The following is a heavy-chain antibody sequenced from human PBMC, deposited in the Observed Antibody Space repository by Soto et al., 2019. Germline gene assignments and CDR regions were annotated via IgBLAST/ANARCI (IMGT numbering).Heavy chain of an antibody. V-gene: IGHV4-34*01. J-gene: IGHJ3*02. CDR3: ARVERGTATTVVDAFDI. Sequence: QVQLQQWGAGLLKPSETLSLTCAVYGGFVTSGSYYWSWIRQPPGKGLEWIGEMSHSGGTHFNPSLKSRVTISVDTSKNQFPLKMSSVTAADTALYYCARVERGTATTVVDAFDIWGPGTMVTVSS. CDR1: GGFVTSGSYY. CDR2: MSHSGGT. D-gene: IGHD1-1*01.